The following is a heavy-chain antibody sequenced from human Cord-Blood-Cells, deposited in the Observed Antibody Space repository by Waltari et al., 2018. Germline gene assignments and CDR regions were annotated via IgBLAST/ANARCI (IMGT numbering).Heavy chain of an antibody. V-gene: IGHV4-39*01. CDR3: ARLTNQSKYRNTNWFDP. CDR1: GGSISSSSYY. CDR2: IYYSGST. Sequence: QLQLQESGPGLVKPSETLSLTCTVSGGSISSSSYYWGWIRQPPGKGLEWIGSIYYSGSTYYNPSLKSRVTISVDTSKNQFFLKLSSVTAADTAVYYCARLTNQSKYRNTNWFDPWGQGTLVTVSS. D-gene: IGHD3-16*02. J-gene: IGHJ5*02.